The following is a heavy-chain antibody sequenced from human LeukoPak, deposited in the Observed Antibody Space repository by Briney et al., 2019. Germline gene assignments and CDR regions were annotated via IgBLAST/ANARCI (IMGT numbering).Heavy chain of an antibody. J-gene: IGHJ3*02. V-gene: IGHV4-38-2*02. CDR1: GYSISSGYY. D-gene: IGHD6-13*01. CDR2: IYHSGST. Sequence: SETLSLTCTVSGYSISSGYYWGWIRQPPGKGLEWIGTIYHSGSTYYNPSLKSRVTISVDTSKNQFSLKLSSVTAADTAVYYCARAGSSSWSNAFDIWGQGTMVTVSS. CDR3: ARAGSSSWSNAFDI.